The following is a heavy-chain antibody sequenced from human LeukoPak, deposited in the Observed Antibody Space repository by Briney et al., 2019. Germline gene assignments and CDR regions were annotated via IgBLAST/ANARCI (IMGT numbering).Heavy chain of an antibody. V-gene: IGHV4-4*07. J-gene: IGHJ5*02. CDR3: ARAVRDRGVILPWFDP. Sequence: SETLSLTCTVSGGSITSYYWSWVRQPAGKGLEWIGRIFISESTNYNPSLKSRVTMSVDTSKNQFSLKLSSVTAADTAVYYCARAVRDRGVILPWFDPWGQGTLVTVSS. CDR1: GGSITSYY. CDR2: IFISEST. D-gene: IGHD3-10*01.